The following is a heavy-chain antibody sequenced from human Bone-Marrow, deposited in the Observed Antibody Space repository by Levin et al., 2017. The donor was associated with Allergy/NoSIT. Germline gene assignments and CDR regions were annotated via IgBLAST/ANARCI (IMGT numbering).Heavy chain of an antibody. CDR3: ARWLSEYYFDY. CDR1: GGSVTSYY. D-gene: IGHD3-10*01. J-gene: IGHJ4*02. Sequence: ASETLSLTCSVSGGSVTSYYWSWIRQPPGKGLEWIGYVYYRGSTSYNPSLKSRVTISLDTSKNQFSLKLSSVITADTAVYYCARWLSEYYFDYWGQGTLVTVSS. CDR2: VYYRGST. V-gene: IGHV4-59*02.